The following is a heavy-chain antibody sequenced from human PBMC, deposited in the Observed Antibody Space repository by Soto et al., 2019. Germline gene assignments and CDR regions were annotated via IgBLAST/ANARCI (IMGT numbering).Heavy chain of an antibody. Sequence: GESLKISCKGSGYSFTSYWIGWVRQMPGKGLEWMGIIYPGDSDTRYSPSFQGQVTISADKSISTAYLQWSSLKASDTAMYYCARIIAEAGTGFDFWGQGTLVTVSS. CDR2: IYPGDSDT. J-gene: IGHJ4*02. D-gene: IGHD6-19*01. V-gene: IGHV5-51*01. CDR3: ARIIAEAGTGFDF. CDR1: GYSFTSYW.